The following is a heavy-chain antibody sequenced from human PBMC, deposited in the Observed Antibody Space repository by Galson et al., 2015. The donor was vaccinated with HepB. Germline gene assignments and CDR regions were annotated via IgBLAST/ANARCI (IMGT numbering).Heavy chain of an antibody. Sequence: SLRLSCAASGFTFSSYVMHWVRQAPGKGLEWVAVISYDGSNKYYADSVKGRFTISRDNSKNTLYLQMNSLRAEDTAVYYCAKGGLPQVLNYYYGMDVWGQGTTVTVSS. J-gene: IGHJ6*02. D-gene: IGHD4-11*01. V-gene: IGHV3-30*18. CDR3: AKGGLPQVLNYYYGMDV. CDR1: GFTFSSYV. CDR2: ISYDGSNK.